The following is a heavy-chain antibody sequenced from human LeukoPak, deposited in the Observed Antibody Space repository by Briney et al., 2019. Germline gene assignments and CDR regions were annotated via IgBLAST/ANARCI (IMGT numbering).Heavy chain of an antibody. V-gene: IGHV3-74*01. Sequence: GGSLRLSCAASGFTFSNYWMHWVRQAPGKGLVWVSRINSDGSSTTYADSVKGRFTISRDNAKNTLYLQMNSLRAEDTAVYYCARDPSSSGGGDYWGQGTLVTASS. J-gene: IGHJ4*02. CDR1: GFTFSNYW. CDR3: ARDPSSSGGGDY. D-gene: IGHD6-19*01. CDR2: INSDGSST.